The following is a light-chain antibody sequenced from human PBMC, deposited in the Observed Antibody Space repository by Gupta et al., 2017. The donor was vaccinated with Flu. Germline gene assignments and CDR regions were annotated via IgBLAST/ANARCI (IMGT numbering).Light chain of an antibody. J-gene: IGLJ1*01. Sequence: SALPQPPSASGPPGQSVTISCTGTSSDVGGYNLVSWYQQHPGKPHTLMIYEVTRRPSGVPDRFSGSKSVNTASLTVSGLQAEDEADYYCSSYAGSNNYVFGTGTKVTVL. CDR3: SSYAGSNNYV. V-gene: IGLV2-8*01. CDR1: SSDVGGYNL. CDR2: EVT.